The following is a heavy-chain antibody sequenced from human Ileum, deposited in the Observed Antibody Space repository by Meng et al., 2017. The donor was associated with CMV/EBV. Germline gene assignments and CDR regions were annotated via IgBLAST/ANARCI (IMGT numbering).Heavy chain of an antibody. Sequence: GESLKISCAASGFTFSSYSMNWVRQAPGKGLEWVAVISYDGSNKYYADSVKGRFTISRDNSKNTLYLQMNSLRAEDTAVYYCAKQALYDFWSGYYGPSEGYRENYYYYGMDVWGQGTMVTVSS. D-gene: IGHD3-3*01. J-gene: IGHJ6*02. CDR1: GFTFSSYS. CDR3: AKQALYDFWSGYYGPSEGYRENYYYYGMDV. CDR2: ISYDGSNK. V-gene: IGHV3-30*18.